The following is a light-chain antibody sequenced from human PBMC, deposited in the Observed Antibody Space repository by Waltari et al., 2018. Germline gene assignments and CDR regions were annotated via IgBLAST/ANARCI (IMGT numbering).Light chain of an antibody. CDR1: QNIDFY. CDR3: QHRRDWPLT. Sequence: EIVLTQSPATLSLSPGERATLSCWPSQNIDFYLGWYQQKPGQAPRLLIYDASNRASGIPPRFSGSGSGTDFTLTISGLEPEDFAVYYCQHRRDWPLTFGGGTKLEIK. V-gene: IGKV3-11*01. J-gene: IGKJ4*01. CDR2: DAS.